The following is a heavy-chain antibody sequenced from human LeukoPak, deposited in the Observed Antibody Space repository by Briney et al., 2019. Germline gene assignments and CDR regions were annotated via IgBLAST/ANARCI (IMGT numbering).Heavy chain of an antibody. J-gene: IGHJ4*02. Sequence: VRQAXXXXLEWMGWISAYNGNTNYAQKLQGRVTMTTDTSTSTAYMELRSLRSDDTAVYYCARDITKDYWGQGTLVTVSS. CDR2: ISAYNGNT. CDR3: ARDITKDY. V-gene: IGHV1-18*01. D-gene: IGHD1-20*01.